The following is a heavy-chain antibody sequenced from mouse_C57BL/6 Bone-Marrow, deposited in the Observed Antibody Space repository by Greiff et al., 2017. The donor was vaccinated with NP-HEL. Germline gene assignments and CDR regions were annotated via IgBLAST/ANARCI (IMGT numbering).Heavy chain of an antibody. Sequence: QVQLQQSGAELVRPGASVTLSCKASGYTFTDYEMHWVKQTPVHGLEWIGAIDPETGGTAYNQKFKGKAILTADKSSSTAYMELRSVTSEDSAVYYCTRGGIYFDYWGQGTTLTVSS. CDR2: IDPETGGT. J-gene: IGHJ2*01. CDR3: TRGGIYFDY. CDR1: GYTFTDYE. V-gene: IGHV1-15*01.